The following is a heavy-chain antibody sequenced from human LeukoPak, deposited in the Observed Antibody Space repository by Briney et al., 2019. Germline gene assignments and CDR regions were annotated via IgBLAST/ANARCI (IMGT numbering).Heavy chain of an antibody. CDR1: GGSISSYY. Sequence: SETLSLTCTVSGGSISSYYWSWIRQPPGKGLEWIGYIYYSGSTNYNPSLKSRVTISADRSKNQFSLKLSSVTAADTAVYYCARSTPYFDYWGQGTLATVSS. J-gene: IGHJ4*02. CDR3: ARSTPYFDY. V-gene: IGHV4-59*12. CDR2: IYYSGST.